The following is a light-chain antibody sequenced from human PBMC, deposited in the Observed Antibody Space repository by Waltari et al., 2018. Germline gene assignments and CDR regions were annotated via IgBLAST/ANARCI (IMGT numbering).Light chain of an antibody. CDR1: SSNIGNNY. J-gene: IGLJ3*02. CDR3: GTWDSSLHSGV. V-gene: IGLV1-51*02. Sequence: QSVLTQPPSVSAAPGQKVTISCSGSSSNIGNNYVSWYQQLPGTAPKLLISENKKRPSWIPDRFSGSKSGTSATLVITGLQTGDEADYYCGTWDSSLHSGVFGGGTKLTVL. CDR2: ENK.